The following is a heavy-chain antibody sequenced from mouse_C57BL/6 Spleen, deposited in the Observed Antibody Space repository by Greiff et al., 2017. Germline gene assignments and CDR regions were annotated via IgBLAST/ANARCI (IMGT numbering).Heavy chain of an antibody. CDR1: GYAISSSW. D-gene: IGHD1-1*01. V-gene: IGHV1-82*01. CDR3: AIEDGDYYGRSYYAMDD. CDR2: IYPGDGDT. Sequence: VQLVESGPELVKPGASVKISCKASGYAISSSWMNWVKQRPGKGLEWIGRIYPGDGDTKYNGKFKGKATMTADKSSSTAYLQLSSLTSEDSAVYVCAIEDGDYYGRSYYAMDDWGQGTSVTVSS. J-gene: IGHJ4*01.